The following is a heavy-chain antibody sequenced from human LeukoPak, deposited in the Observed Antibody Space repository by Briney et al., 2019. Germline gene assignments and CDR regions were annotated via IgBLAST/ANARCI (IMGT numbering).Heavy chain of an antibody. D-gene: IGHD1-14*01. CDR3: ASRTGVY. CDR1: GFIFTTSY. J-gene: IGHJ4*02. V-gene: IGHV3-74*01. Sequence: GGSLRLSCAASGFIFTTSYMHWVRQAPGKGLVWFSRINSDGSSTTYADSVKGRFTISRDNAKNTLYLQMNSLRAEDTAVYYCASRTGVYWGRGTLVTVSS. CDR2: INSDGSST.